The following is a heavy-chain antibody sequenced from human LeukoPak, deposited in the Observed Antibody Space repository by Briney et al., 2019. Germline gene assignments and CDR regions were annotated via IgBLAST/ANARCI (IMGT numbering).Heavy chain of an antibody. CDR2: IYTSGST. Sequence: TLSLTCTVSGDSISSGDYYWSWIRQPAGKGLEWIGRIYTSGSTNYNPSLKSRVTISVDTSKNQFSLKLSSVTAADTAVYYCARDSGRSHYYDSSGYYPFWGQGTLVTVSS. CDR1: GDSISSGDYY. J-gene: IGHJ4*02. D-gene: IGHD3-22*01. V-gene: IGHV4-61*02. CDR3: ARDSGRSHYYDSSGYYPF.